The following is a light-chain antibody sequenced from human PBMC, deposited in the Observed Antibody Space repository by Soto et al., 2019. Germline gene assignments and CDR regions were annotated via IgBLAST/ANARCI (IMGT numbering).Light chain of an antibody. CDR3: QQSYSIIT. CDR1: QTIRRY. V-gene: IGKV1-39*01. J-gene: IGKJ5*01. CDR2: AAS. Sequence: DIQMTQSPSSLSASVGDRVTITCRASQTIRRYLNWYQQKPGKAPKLLIYAASSLQSGVPSRFSGSGSGTDFTLTISSLQPEDFATYYCQQSYSIITFGQGTRLAIK.